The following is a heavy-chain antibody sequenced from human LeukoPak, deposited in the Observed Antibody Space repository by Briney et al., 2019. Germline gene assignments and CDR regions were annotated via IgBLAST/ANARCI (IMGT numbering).Heavy chain of an antibody. CDR1: GYSFTDYY. CDR2: IIPIFGTA. J-gene: IGHJ4*02. CDR3: ARDPRTSESGSYGDY. V-gene: IGHV1-69*13. Sequence: ASVKVSCKASGYSFTDYYMHWVRQAPGQGLEWMGWIIPIFGTANYAQRFQGRVTITADESTSTAYMELSSLRSEDTAVYYCARDPRTSESGSYGDYWGQGTLVTVSS. D-gene: IGHD1-26*01.